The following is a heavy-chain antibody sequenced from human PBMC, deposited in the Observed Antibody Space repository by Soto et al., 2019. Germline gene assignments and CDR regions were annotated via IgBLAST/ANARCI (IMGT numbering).Heavy chain of an antibody. Sequence: GESLKISCKGSGYSFTSYWISWVRQMPGKGLEWMGRIDPSDSYTNYSPSFQGHVTISADKSISTAYLQWSSLKASDTAMYYCARAKSDYLYYYYYGMDVWGQGTTVTVSS. V-gene: IGHV5-10-1*01. CDR1: GYSFTSYW. CDR2: IDPSDSYT. D-gene: IGHD4-17*01. J-gene: IGHJ6*02. CDR3: ARAKSDYLYYYYYGMDV.